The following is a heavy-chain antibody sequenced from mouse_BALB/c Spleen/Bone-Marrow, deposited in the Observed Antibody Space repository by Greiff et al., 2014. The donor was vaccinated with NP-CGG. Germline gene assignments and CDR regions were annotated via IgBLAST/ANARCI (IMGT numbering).Heavy chain of an antibody. J-gene: IGHJ3*01. Sequence: DVHLVESGGGLVKPGGSLKLSCAASGFTFSSYAMSWVRQTPEKRLEWVATISSGGNYTYYPDSVKGRFSISRDNAKNTLYLQMGSLRSEDTAVYYCARHGGYDAGAWFAYWGQGTLVTVSA. CDR2: ISSGGNYT. CDR3: ARHGGYDAGAWFAY. D-gene: IGHD2-2*01. CDR1: GFTFSSYA. V-gene: IGHV5-9-3*01.